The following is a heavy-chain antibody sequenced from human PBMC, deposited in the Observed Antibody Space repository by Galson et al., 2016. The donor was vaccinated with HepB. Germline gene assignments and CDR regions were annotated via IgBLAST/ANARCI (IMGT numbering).Heavy chain of an antibody. CDR2: VNSDASSA. V-gene: IGHV3-74*01. CDR3: ARGINWGIDS. J-gene: IGHJ4*02. CDR1: GFTFSSYW. D-gene: IGHD7-27*01. Sequence: SLRLSCAASGFTFSSYWMHWVRQAPGKGLVWVSRVNSDASSASYADSVKGRPTISRDNAKNTLYLQMNSLRVEDTAMYYCARGINWGIDSWGQGTLVTVSS.